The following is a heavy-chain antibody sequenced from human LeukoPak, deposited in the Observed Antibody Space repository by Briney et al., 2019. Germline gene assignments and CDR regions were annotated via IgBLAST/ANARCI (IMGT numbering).Heavy chain of an antibody. V-gene: IGHV3-33*01. CDR1: GFTFSSYG. CDR2: IWYDGSNK. J-gene: IGHJ4*02. D-gene: IGHD6-19*01. CDR3: AREGIAVAPASLAFDY. Sequence: GGSLRLSCAASGFTFSSYGMHWVRQAPGKGLEWVAVIWYDGSNKYYADSVKGRFTISRDNSKNTLYLQMNSLRAEDTAVYYCAREGIAVAPASLAFDYWGQGTLVTVSS.